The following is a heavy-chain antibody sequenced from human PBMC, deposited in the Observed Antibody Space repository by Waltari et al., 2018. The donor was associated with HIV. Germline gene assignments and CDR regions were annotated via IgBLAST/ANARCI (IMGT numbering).Heavy chain of an antibody. CDR3: ARAICVTFYGVVTCYFDS. CDR1: GGSFRGYY. J-gene: IGHJ4*02. Sequence: QVQLQQWGAGLLKPSETLSLTCAVYGGSFRGYYWTWIRQPPGKGLEWIGEINRSGSTNYDPSLKSRVTISEDMSKNQFSLKVRSVTAADTAVYYCARAICVTFYGVVTCYFDSWGQGTLVAVSS. D-gene: IGHD3-3*01. CDR2: INRSGST. V-gene: IGHV4-34*01.